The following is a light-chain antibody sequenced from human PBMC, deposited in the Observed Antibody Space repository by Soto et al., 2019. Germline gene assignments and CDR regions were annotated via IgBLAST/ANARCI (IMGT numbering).Light chain of an antibody. CDR1: SSNIGAGYG. Sequence: QSVLTQPPSVSGAPGQRVTISCTGSSSNIGAGYGVHWYIQLPGTAPKLLVYGDSNRPSGVPDRFSGSKSDTSASLAITGRQAEDEADYYCQSYDSSLSGVIFGGGTKVTVL. J-gene: IGLJ2*01. CDR2: GDS. V-gene: IGLV1-40*01. CDR3: QSYDSSLSGVI.